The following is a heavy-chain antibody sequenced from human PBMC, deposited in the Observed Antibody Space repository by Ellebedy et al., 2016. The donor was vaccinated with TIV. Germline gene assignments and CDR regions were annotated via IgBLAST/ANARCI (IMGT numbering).Heavy chain of an antibody. Sequence: MPSETLSLTCTVSGGPISSSSYYWGWIRQPPRRGLEWIGYVYYSGSTNYNPSLKSRVTMSVDTSKNQFSLKLSSVTAADTAVYYCARYVHCSGDGCYSGNVAFDIWGQGTMVSVSS. V-gene: IGHV4-61*05. J-gene: IGHJ3*02. CDR3: ARYVHCSGDGCYSGNVAFDI. CDR1: GGPISSSSYY. CDR2: VYYSGST. D-gene: IGHD2-15*01.